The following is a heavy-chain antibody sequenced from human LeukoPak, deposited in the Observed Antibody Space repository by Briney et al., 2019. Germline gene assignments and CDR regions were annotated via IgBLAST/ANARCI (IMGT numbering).Heavy chain of an antibody. J-gene: IGHJ6*02. CDR3: AREGYYYDSSGYTRYYYYYGMDV. D-gene: IGHD3-22*01. Sequence: SETLSLTCTVSGGSISSGSYCWSWIRQPAGKGLEWIGRIYTSGSTNYNPSLKSRVTISVDTSKNQFPLKLSSVTAADTAVYYCAREGYYYDSSGYTRYYYYYGMDVWGQGTTVTVSS. CDR2: IYTSGST. V-gene: IGHV4-61*02. CDR1: GGSISSGSYC.